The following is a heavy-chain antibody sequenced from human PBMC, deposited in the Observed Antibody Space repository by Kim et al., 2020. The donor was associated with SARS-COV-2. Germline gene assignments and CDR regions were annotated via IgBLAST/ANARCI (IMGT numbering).Heavy chain of an antibody. V-gene: IGHV3-9*01. CDR2: ISWNSGSI. CDR3: AKDKGSGWFYYYYYGMDV. Sequence: GGSLRLSCAASGFTFDDYAMHWVRQAPGKGLEWVSGISWNSGSIGYADSVKGRFTISRDNAKNSLYLQMNSLRAEDTALYYCAKDKGSGWFYYYYYGMDVWGQGTTVTVSS. J-gene: IGHJ6*02. CDR1: GFTFDDYA. D-gene: IGHD6-19*01.